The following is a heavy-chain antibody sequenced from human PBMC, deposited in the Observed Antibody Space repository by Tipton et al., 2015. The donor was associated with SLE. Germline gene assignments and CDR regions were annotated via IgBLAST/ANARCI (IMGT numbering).Heavy chain of an antibody. CDR1: GLMFRTYW. D-gene: IGHD1-26*01. CDR3: ARGMGELERGFFDY. V-gene: IGHV3-7*01. J-gene: IGHJ4*02. Sequence: SLRLSCADSGLMFRTYWMSWVRLAPGKGLEWVANINHDASEKYYADSVRGRFAISRDNANNSLYLQMNTLRAEDTAVYYCARGMGELERGFFDYWGQGTLVTVSS. CDR2: INHDASEK.